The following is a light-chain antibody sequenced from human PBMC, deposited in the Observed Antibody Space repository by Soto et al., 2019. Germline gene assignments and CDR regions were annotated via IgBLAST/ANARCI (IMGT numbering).Light chain of an antibody. CDR1: QSLGGW. J-gene: IGKJ2*01. CDR2: KAS. CDR3: QTYHTYLYT. V-gene: IGKV1-5*03. Sequence: DIKMTQSPSSLVASVGDRVTITCRASQSLGGWLAWYQQKPGEAPKLLIYKASTFENGVPSRFSGSGSGTEFTLTIRNLQADDSATYFCQTYHTYLYTFGQGTKLEI.